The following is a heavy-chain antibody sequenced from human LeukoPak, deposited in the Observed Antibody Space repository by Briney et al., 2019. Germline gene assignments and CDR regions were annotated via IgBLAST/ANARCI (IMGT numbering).Heavy chain of an antibody. CDR2: IYYSGST. CDR1: GDSISSDY. D-gene: IGHD4-17*01. J-gene: IGHJ4*02. V-gene: IGHV4-59*08. Sequence: SETLSLTCTVSGDSISSDYWSWIRQPPGKGLEWIGYIYYSGSTNYNPSLKSRVTISVDTSKNQFSLKLSSVTAADTAVYYCARLYYGDYYFDYWGQGTLVTASS. CDR3: ARLYYGDYYFDY.